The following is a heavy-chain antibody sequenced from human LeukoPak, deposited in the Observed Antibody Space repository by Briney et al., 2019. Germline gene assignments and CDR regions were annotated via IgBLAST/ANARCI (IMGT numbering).Heavy chain of an antibody. CDR1: GYTFTGYY. CDR2: ISPNSGGT. Sequence: ASVKVSCKASGYTFTGYYMHWVRQAPGQGLEWMGWISPNSGGTNYAQKFQGRVTMTRDTSISTAYMELSRLRSDDTAVYYCARDTLGSSGWPDYWGQGTLVTVSS. CDR3: ARDTLGSSGWPDY. J-gene: IGHJ4*02. V-gene: IGHV1-2*02. D-gene: IGHD6-19*01.